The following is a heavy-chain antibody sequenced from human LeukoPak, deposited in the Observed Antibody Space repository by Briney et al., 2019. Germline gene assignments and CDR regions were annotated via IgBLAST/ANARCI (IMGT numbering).Heavy chain of an antibody. CDR2: INWNGGST. CDR3: ARGRLIVVVPAAIKGDAFDI. CDR1: GFTFDDYG. D-gene: IGHD2-2*02. V-gene: IGHV3-20*04. J-gene: IGHJ3*02. Sequence: PGGSLRLSCAASGFTFDDYGMSWVRQAPGKGLEWVSGINWNGGSTGYADSVKGRFTISRDNAKNSLYLQMNSLRAEDTALYYCARGRLIVVVPAAIKGDAFDIWGQGTMVTVSS.